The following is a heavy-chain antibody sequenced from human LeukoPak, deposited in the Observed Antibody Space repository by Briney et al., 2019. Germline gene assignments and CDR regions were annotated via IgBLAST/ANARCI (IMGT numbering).Heavy chain of an antibody. CDR2: IYYSGST. D-gene: IGHD3-10*01. CDR3: AGLYYGGSGTNDC. V-gene: IGHV4-38-2*02. CDR1: GYSISSGYY. Sequence: SETLSLTCTVSGYSISSGYYWGWIRQPPGKGLEWIGYIYYSGSTNYNPSLKSRVTISLDTSKNQFSLKLNSVTAADTAVYYCAGLYYGGSGTNDCWGQGILVTVSS. J-gene: IGHJ4*02.